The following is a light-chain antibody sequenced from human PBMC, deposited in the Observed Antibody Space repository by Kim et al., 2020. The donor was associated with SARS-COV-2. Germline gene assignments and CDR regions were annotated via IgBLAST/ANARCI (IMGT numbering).Light chain of an antibody. CDR1: SNDVGSYNL. CDR3: CSYAGSSTSYVV. J-gene: IGLJ2*01. CDR2: EVS. V-gene: IGLV2-23*02. Sequence: QSALTQPASVSGSPGQSITISCTGTSNDVGSYNLVSWYQQHPGKAPKLMIYEVSKRPSGVSNRFSGSKSGNTASLTISGLQAEDEADYYCCSYAGSSTSYVVFGGGTQLTVL.